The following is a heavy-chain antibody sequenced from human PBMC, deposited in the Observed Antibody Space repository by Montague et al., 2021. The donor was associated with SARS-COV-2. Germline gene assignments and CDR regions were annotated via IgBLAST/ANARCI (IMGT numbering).Heavy chain of an antibody. V-gene: IGHV4-34*01. CDR3: ARVPYRLLFVPRYYGMDV. J-gene: IGHJ6*02. CDR1: GGSLSGYY. D-gene: IGHD2-2*01. Sequence: SETLSLTCAVYGGSLSGYYWSWIRQPPEEGLEWIAELSHSGNTSYNPSLKSRVTISVDTSKNQYSLKLSSATAADTAVYYCARVPYRLLFVPRYYGMDVWGQGTTVTVSS. CDR2: LSHSGNT.